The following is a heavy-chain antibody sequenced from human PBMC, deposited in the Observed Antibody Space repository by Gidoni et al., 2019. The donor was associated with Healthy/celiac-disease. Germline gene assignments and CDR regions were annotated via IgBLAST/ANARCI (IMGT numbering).Heavy chain of an antibody. CDR3: ASTGGYCSSTSCFDY. CDR2: INHSGST. D-gene: IGHD2-2*01. V-gene: IGHV4-34*01. J-gene: IGHJ4*02. Sequence: QVQLQQWGAGLLKPSETLSLTCAVYGGSFSGYYWSWIRQPPGKGLEWIGEINHSGSTNYNPSLKSRVTISVDTSKNQFSLKLSSVTAADTAVYYCASTGGYCSSTSCFDYWGQGTLVTVSS. CDR1: GGSFSGYY.